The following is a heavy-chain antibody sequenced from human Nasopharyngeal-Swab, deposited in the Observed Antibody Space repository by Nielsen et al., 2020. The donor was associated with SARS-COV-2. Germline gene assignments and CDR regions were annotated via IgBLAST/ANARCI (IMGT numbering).Heavy chain of an antibody. CDR3: ARAASGGIFGVVIKSGFDY. D-gene: IGHD3-3*01. CDR1: GGSISSGGYS. CDR2: IYYSGST. J-gene: IGHJ4*02. V-gene: IGHV4-31*11. Sequence: SETLSLTCAVSGGSISSGGYSWSWIRQPPGKGLEWIGYIYYSGSTYYNPSLKSRVTISVDTSKNQFSLKLSSVTAADTAVYYCARAASGGIFGVVIKSGFDYWGQGTLVTVSS.